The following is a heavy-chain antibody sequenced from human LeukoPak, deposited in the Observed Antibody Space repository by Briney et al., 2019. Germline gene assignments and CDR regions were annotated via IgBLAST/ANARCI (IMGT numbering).Heavy chain of an antibody. CDR3: ATHWDY. CDR2: IEEDGSEK. Sequence: GGSLRLSCAASGFVFSTYAMNWVRQAPGRGLEWVADIEEDGSEKFYVDSVKGRFTISRDNAKNSLYLQMNSLTADDTAVYYCATHWDYWGRGTLVTVSS. J-gene: IGHJ4*02. CDR1: GFVFSTYA. V-gene: IGHV3-7*01.